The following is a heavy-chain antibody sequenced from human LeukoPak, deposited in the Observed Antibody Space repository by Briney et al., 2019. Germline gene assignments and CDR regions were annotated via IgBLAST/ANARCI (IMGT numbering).Heavy chain of an antibody. CDR1: GFTFSSYG. CDR2: ISYDGSDR. CDR3: AKGVSRGVDPTGLEY. V-gene: IGHV3-30*18. D-gene: IGHD1-1*01. J-gene: IGHJ4*02. Sequence: GGSLRLSCVASGFTFSSYGMHWVRQAPGKGPEWVAVISYDGSDRYYANFVKGRFTISRDNSKNTLFLQTNSMRPEDMAVYYCAKGVSRGVDPTGLEYWGQGTLVTVSS.